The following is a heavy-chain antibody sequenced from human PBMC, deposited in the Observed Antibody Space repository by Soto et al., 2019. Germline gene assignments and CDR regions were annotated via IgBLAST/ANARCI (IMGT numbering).Heavy chain of an antibody. D-gene: IGHD2-8*01. Sequence: PGGSLRLSCAASGFTFSSYGMHWVRQAPGKGLEWVAVITYDGSNKYYADSVKGRFTISRNNSKNTLYLQMNSLRAEDTAVYYCAKDPGYCTYGVCYNNYYYYYMDVWGKGTTVTVS. V-gene: IGHV3-30*18. J-gene: IGHJ6*03. CDR3: AKDPGYCTYGVCYNNYYYYYMDV. CDR2: ITYDGSNK. CDR1: GFTFSSYG.